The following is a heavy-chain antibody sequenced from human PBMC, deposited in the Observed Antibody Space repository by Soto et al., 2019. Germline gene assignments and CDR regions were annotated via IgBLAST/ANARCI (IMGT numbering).Heavy chain of an antibody. V-gene: IGHV2-5*02. CDR2: NYWDNDN. D-gene: IGHD1-20*01. CDR1: GCSISTSGVG. J-gene: IGHJ4*02. CDR3: AHRRGGYNWDDGYFDY. Sequence: SGPTLVNPTETLTLTCSFSGCSISTSGVGVGWIRQPPGKALEWLAFNYWDNDNRYNPSLKSRLTVAKDASKSLVVLLMTNMDPMDTATYFCAHRRGGYNWDDGYFDYWGQGILVTVSS.